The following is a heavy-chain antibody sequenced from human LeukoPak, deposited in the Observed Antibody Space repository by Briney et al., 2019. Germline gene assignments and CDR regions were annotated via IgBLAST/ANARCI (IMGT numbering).Heavy chain of an antibody. Sequence: SETLSLTCAVYGGSFSDYYWSWIRQPPGKGLEWIGEINHSGSTNYNPSLKSRVCTSVDTSKNQFSLKLTSVTAADTAVYYCARMRGGGIGYHYYVDVWGKGTTVIVSS. CDR1: GGSFSDYY. J-gene: IGHJ6*03. CDR2: INHSGST. V-gene: IGHV4-34*01. CDR3: ARMRGGGIGYHYYVDV. D-gene: IGHD2-15*01.